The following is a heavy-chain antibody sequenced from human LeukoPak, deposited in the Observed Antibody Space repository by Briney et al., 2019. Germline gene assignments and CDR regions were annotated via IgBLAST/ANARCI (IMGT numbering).Heavy chain of an antibody. CDR1: GFTFSSYS. CDR3: ARDRWFGEFDAFDI. V-gene: IGHV3-48*01. Sequence: PGGSLRLSCAASGFTFSSYSMNWVRQAPGKVLEWVSYISSSSSTIYYADSVKGRFTISRDNAKNSLYLQMNSLRAEDTAVYYCARDRWFGEFDAFDIWGQGTMVTVSS. J-gene: IGHJ3*02. D-gene: IGHD3-10*01. CDR2: ISSSSSTI.